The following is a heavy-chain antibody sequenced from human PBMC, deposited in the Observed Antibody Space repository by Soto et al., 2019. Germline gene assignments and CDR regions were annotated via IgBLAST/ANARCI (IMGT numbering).Heavy chain of an antibody. CDR1: GGSISGYY. J-gene: IGHJ4*02. V-gene: IGHV4-59*01. CDR2: AYYSGSS. Sequence: QVQLQESVPGLVKPSETLSLTCTVSGGSISGYYWSWIRQPPGKGLEWIAYAYYSGSSNYNPSLQSRVTILVDTSKNQFSLKLSSVTAADTAVYYCARGNNYGTLFHWGQGTLVTVSS. D-gene: IGHD5-18*01. CDR3: ARGNNYGTLFH.